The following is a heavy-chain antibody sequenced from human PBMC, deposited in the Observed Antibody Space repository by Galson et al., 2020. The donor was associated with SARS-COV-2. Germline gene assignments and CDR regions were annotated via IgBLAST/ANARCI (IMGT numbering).Heavy chain of an antibody. CDR1: GFTFSSYA. CDR3: ARGSGGYSTAFDI. D-gene: IGHD6-13*01. Sequence: GGSLRLSCAASGFTFSSYAMHWVRQAPGKGLEWVAVISYDGSNKYYADSVKGRFTISRDNSKNTLYLQMNSLRAEDTAVYYCARGSGGYSTAFDIWGQGTMVTVSS. J-gene: IGHJ3*02. V-gene: IGHV3-30*04. CDR2: ISYDGSNK.